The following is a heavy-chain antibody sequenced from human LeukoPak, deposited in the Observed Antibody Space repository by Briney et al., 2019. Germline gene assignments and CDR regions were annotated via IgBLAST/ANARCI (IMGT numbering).Heavy chain of an antibody. CDR2: ITTSSSYI. CDR1: GFTFSSYE. V-gene: IGHV3-21*01. CDR3: ARDLGGYSYGSHFNY. Sequence: PGGSLRLSCAASGFTFSSYEMNWVRQAPGKGLGWVSSITTSSSYIYYADSVKGRFTISRDNAKNSLYLQMNSLRAEDTAVYYCARDLGGYSYGSHFNYWGQGTLVTVSS. D-gene: IGHD5-18*01. J-gene: IGHJ4*02.